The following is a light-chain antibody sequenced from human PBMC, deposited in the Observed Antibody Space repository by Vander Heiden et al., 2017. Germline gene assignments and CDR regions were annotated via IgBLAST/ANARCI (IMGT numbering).Light chain of an antibody. V-gene: IGKV4-1*01. CDR1: QSVLSSSNNKNY. CDR2: WAS. CDR3: QQYNSTPHT. Sequence: VTTQSPVSLHVPLGESVTINCKSSQSVLSSSNNKNYLAWYQQKPGQPPKLLIYWASTRESGVPDRFSGSGSGTDFTLTISSLQAEDVAVYYCQQYNSTPHTFGQGTKLEIK. J-gene: IGKJ2*01.